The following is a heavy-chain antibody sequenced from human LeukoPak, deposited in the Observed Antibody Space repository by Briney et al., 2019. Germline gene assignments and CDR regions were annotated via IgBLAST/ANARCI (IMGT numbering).Heavy chain of an antibody. Sequence: VASVKVSCKASGGTFSSYAISWVRQAPGQGLEWMGGIIPIFGTANYAQKFQGRVTITADKSTSTAYMELSSLRSEDTAVYYCARFPDTYYYDSSGYPLGYFDYWGQGTLVTVSS. J-gene: IGHJ4*02. CDR1: GGTFSSYA. CDR3: ARFPDTYYYDSSGYPLGYFDY. D-gene: IGHD3-22*01. CDR2: IIPIFGTA. V-gene: IGHV1-69*06.